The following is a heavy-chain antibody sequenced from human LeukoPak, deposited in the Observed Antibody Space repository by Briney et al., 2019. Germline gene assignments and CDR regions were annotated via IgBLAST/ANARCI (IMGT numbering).Heavy chain of an antibody. J-gene: IGHJ4*02. CDR1: GFTFDDYA. V-gene: IGHV3-9*01. D-gene: IGHD3-10*01. CDR3: AKDAFGVSFSFDY. Sequence: PGGSLRPSCAASGFTFDDYAMHWVRQAPGKGLEWVSGISWNSGSIGYADSVKGRFTISRDNAKNSLYLQMNSLRAEDTALYYCAKDAFGVSFSFDYWGQGTLVTVSS. CDR2: ISWNSGSI.